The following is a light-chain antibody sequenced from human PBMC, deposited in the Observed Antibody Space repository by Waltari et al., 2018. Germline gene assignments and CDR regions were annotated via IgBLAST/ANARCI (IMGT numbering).Light chain of an antibody. V-gene: IGLV2-14*03. Sequence: QSALTQPASVSESPGQSLPISCTATSSDVIPYNYVSWYQQHPGTAPKLLIYDVNNRPSGGSDRFSGSKSGNAASLTISRLQAEDEADYYCSSYTASGTLVFGGGTRLTVL. J-gene: IGLJ2*01. CDR2: DVN. CDR3: SSYTASGTLV. CDR1: SSDVIPYNY.